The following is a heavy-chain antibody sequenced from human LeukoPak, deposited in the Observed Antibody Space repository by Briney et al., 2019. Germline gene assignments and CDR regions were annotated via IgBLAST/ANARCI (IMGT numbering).Heavy chain of an antibody. CDR1: GGSISSGDYY. Sequence: SETLSLTCTVSGGSISSGDYYWSWIRQPPGKGLEWIGYIYYSGSTYYNPSLKSRVTISVDTSKNQFSLKLSSVTAADTAVYYCARGEGDTDFWSGYQYYFDYWGQGTLVTVSS. D-gene: IGHD3-3*01. CDR2: IYYSGST. V-gene: IGHV4-30-4*08. J-gene: IGHJ4*02. CDR3: ARGEGDTDFWSGYQYYFDY.